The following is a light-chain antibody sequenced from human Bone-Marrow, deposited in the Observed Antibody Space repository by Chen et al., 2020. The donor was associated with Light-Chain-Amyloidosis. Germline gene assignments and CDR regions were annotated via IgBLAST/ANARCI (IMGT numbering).Light chain of an antibody. Sequence: SYELTQPPSASASPGQTARINCSGDDLPTKYAYWYQQKPGQAPVLVIHRDTERPSGISERFSGSSSGTTATLTISGVQAEDEADYHCQSADSSGTYEVIFGGGTKLTVL. CDR2: RDT. CDR1: DLPTKY. J-gene: IGLJ2*01. V-gene: IGLV3-25*03. CDR3: QSADSSGTYEVI.